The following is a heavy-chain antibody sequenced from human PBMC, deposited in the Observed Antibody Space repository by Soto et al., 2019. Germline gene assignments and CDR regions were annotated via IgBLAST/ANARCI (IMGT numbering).Heavy chain of an antibody. J-gene: IGHJ1*01. Sequence: QVQLQESGPGLVKPSGTLSLTCAVSGGSISSSNWWSWVRQPPGERLEWIGEIYHSGSTNYNPSLQSRFTRAVDKAKNQFTLKLSSVTAADTAVYYCASLAVVTAPPAYFQHWGQGTLVTVSS. CDR3: ASLAVVTAPPAYFQH. CDR2: IYHSGST. V-gene: IGHV4-4*02. CDR1: GGSISSSNW. D-gene: IGHD2-21*02.